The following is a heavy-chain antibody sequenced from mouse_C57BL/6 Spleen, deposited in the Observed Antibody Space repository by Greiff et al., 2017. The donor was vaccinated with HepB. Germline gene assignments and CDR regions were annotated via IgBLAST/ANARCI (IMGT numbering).Heavy chain of an antibody. Sequence: EVMLVESGGGLVQPGGSMKLSCAASGFTFSDAWMDWVRQSPEKGLEWVAEIRNKANNHATYYAESVKGRFTISRDDSKSSVYLQMNSLRAEDTGIYYCTRLLRYGYFDYWGQGTTLTVSS. CDR3: TRLLRYGYFDY. J-gene: IGHJ2*01. D-gene: IGHD1-1*01. CDR1: GFTFSDAW. CDR2: IRNKANNHAT. V-gene: IGHV6-6*01.